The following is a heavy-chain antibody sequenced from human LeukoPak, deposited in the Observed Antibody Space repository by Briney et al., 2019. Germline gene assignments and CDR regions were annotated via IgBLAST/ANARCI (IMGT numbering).Heavy chain of an antibody. D-gene: IGHD3-3*01. Sequence: GASVKVSCKASGYTFTGYYMHWVRQAPGQGLEWMGWINPNSGGTNYAQKFQGWVTMTRDTSISTAYMELSRLRSDDTAVYYCARAGVNDFWSGYHATPFDYWGQGTLVTVSS. CDR2: INPNSGGT. CDR1: GYTFTGYY. J-gene: IGHJ4*02. V-gene: IGHV1-2*04. CDR3: ARAGVNDFWSGYHATPFDY.